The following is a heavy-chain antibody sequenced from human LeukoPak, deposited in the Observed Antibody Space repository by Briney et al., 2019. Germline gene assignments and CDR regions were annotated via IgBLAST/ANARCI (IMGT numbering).Heavy chain of an antibody. CDR1: GGSISSYY. CDR3: ARGLSGWYWVHNWFDP. CDR2: IYYSGST. D-gene: IGHD6-19*01. Sequence: PSETLSLTCTVSGGSISSYYWSWIRQPPGKGLEWIGYIYYSGSTNYNPSLKSRVTISVDTSKNQFSLKLSSVTAADTAVYYCARGLSGWYWVHNWFDPWGQGTLVTVSS. V-gene: IGHV4-59*12. J-gene: IGHJ5*02.